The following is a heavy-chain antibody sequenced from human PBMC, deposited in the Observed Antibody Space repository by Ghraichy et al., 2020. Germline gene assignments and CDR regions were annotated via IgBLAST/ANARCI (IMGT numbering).Heavy chain of an antibody. CDR2: IYYSGST. J-gene: IGHJ6*02. Sequence: SETLSLTCTVSGGSISSYYWSWIRQPPGKGLEWIGYIYYSGSTNYNPSLKSRVTISVDTSKNQFSLKLSSVTAADTAVYYCARSRLPEGGMGVWGQGTTVTVSS. D-gene: IGHD2-21*02. V-gene: IGHV4-59*01. CDR1: GGSISSYY. CDR3: ARSRLPEGGMGV.